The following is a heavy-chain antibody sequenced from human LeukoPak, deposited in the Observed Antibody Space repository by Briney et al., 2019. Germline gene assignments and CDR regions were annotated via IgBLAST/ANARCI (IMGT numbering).Heavy chain of an antibody. CDR1: GGTFSSYA. Sequence: SVKVSCKASGGTFSSYAISWVRQAPGQGLEWMGRIIPMFDIANYAQKLKGRVTITADKSTSTVYMDLSSLRSEDTAVYYCAAAKDPIVVVPAATHGVFHYWGQGTLVAVSS. V-gene: IGHV1-69*04. J-gene: IGHJ4*02. CDR3: AAAKDPIVVVPAATHGVFHY. CDR2: IIPMFDIA. D-gene: IGHD2-2*01.